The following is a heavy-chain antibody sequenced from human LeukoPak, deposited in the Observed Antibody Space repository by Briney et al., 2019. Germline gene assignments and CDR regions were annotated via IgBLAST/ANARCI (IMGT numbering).Heavy chain of an antibody. D-gene: IGHD3-3*01. V-gene: IGHV1-18*01. J-gene: IGHJ4*02. CDR3: ASSVYDCWSGHRYYFDY. CDR2: ISAYNGNT. CDR1: GYTFTSYG. Sequence: ASVKVSCKASGYTFTSYGISWVRQAPGQGLEWMGWISAYNGNTNYAQKLQGRVTMTTDTSTSTAYMELRSLRSDDTAVYYCASSVYDCWSGHRYYFDYWGQGTLVSVSS.